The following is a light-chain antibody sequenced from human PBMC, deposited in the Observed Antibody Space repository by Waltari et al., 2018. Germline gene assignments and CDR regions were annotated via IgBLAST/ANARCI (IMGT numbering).Light chain of an antibody. Sequence: QLVLTQSPSASASLGASVKLTCTLISGHSSNVIAWLQQQPEKGPRYLMRVNSDGSHSRGDGIPDRFSGSSSGAERYLTISSLQSEDEADYDCQTGGHGTWVFGGGTKLTV. V-gene: IGLV4-69*01. CDR2: VNSDGSH. J-gene: IGLJ3*02. CDR1: SGHSSNV. CDR3: QTGGHGTWV.